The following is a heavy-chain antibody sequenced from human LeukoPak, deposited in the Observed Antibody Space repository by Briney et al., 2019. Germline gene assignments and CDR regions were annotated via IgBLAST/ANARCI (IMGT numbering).Heavy chain of an antibody. J-gene: IGHJ5*02. CDR1: GYTFAGYY. V-gene: IGHV1-2*02. CDR3: SRDLLMYYSGSGEST. Sequence: ASVKVSCKASGYTFAGYYIHWVRQAPGQGPEWMGWINPHSGATNYAQKFQGRVTMTRDTSISTAFMELSSLRSDDTAMYYCSRDLLMYYSGSGESTWGQGTQVTVSS. CDR2: INPHSGAT. D-gene: IGHD3-10*01.